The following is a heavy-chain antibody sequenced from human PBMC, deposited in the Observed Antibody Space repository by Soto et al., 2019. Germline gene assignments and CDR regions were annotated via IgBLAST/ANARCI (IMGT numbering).Heavy chain of an antibody. D-gene: IGHD5-12*01. CDR3: ARDSNSGFDP. J-gene: IGHJ5*02. Sequence: QLQLQESGSGLVMPSQTLSLTCAVSGGSISTAPFSWSWIRQPPGKGLEWIGYIYRSETTSHNPSLQSRVTISADRSKNQFSLKLNSVTAADTAVYYCARDSNSGFDPWGQGTLVTVSS. CDR2: IYRSETT. CDR1: GGSISTAPFS. V-gene: IGHV4-30-2*01.